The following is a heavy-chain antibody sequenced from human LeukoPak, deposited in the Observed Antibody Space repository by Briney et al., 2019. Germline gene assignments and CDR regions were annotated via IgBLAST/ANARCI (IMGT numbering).Heavy chain of an antibody. J-gene: IGHJ4*02. CDR1: GGTFSSYA. Sequence: SVKVSCKASGGTFSSYAISWVRQAPGQGIEWMGRIIPIFATPLFSHQFHRIVTITPHQSTSTAYMELSSLTSEDTAVYYCAREGMYDSSGYYRYYFDYWGQGTLVTVSS. D-gene: IGHD3-22*01. CDR2: IIPIFATP. CDR3: AREGMYDSSGYYRYYFDY. V-gene: IGHV1-69*13.